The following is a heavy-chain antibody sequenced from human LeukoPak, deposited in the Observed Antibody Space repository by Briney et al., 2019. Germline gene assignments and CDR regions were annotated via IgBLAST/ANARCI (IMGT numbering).Heavy chain of an antibody. J-gene: IGHJ4*02. CDR2: INSDGSST. D-gene: IGHD3-10*02. Sequence: PGGSLRLSCAASGFTFSSYWMHWVRQAPGKGLVWVSRINSDGSSTTYADSVKGRFTISRDNAKNTLYLQMNSLRAEDTAVYYCAKDRNYVGTLDYWGQGTLVTVSS. CDR1: GFTFSSYW. CDR3: AKDRNYVGTLDY. V-gene: IGHV3-74*01.